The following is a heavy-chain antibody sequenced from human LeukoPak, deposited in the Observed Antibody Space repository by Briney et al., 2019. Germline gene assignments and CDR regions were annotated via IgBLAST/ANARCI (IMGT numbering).Heavy chain of an antibody. CDR2: IYSGGST. CDR3: ARDPSGYSGYDTENYFDY. Sequence: GGSLRLSCAASGFTVSSNYMSWVRQAPGKGLEWVSVIYSGGSTYYADSVKGRFTISRDNAKNSLYLQMNSLRAEDTAVYYCARDPSGYSGYDTENYFDYWGQGTLVTVSS. J-gene: IGHJ4*02. V-gene: IGHV3-66*01. CDR1: GFTVSSNY. D-gene: IGHD5-12*01.